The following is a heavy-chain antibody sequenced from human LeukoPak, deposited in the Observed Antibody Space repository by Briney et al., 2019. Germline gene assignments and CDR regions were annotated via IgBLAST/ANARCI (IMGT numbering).Heavy chain of an antibody. CDR1: GGSISSYY. Sequence: SETLSLTCTASGGSISSYYWSWVRQPAGKGLEWVGRIYTSGSTNYNPSLKSRVTMSVDTSKNQFSLKLSSVTAADTAVYYCARTYGSGNYYYYYYYYMDVWGKGTTVAVSS. CDR2: IYTSGST. CDR3: ARTYGSGNYYYYYYYYMDV. J-gene: IGHJ6*03. D-gene: IGHD3-10*01. V-gene: IGHV4-4*07.